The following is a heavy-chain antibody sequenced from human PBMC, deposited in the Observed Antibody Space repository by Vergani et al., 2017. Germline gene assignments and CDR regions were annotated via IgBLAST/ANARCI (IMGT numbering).Heavy chain of an antibody. CDR3: AKTHDFSSLYSAYNWFDP. Sequence: EVQLVQSGAEVKKPGESLNISCQGSGYSITNYWIAWVRQRPGKGLEWMGIIYAGDSDVRYSSSFQGQVTMSVDKSLSTAYLQWSSLKASDTATYYCAKTHDFSSLYSAYNWFDPLGQGTHVTVSS. J-gene: IGHJ5*02. CDR1: GYSITNYW. CDR2: IYAGDSDV. V-gene: IGHV5-51*03. D-gene: IGHD3-3*01.